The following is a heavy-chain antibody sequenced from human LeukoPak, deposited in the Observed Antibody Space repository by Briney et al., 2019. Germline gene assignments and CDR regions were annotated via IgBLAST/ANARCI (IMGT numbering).Heavy chain of an antibody. D-gene: IGHD3-22*01. V-gene: IGHV3-21*04. CDR1: GFTFSSFS. CDR2: ISSSSGSI. Sequence: GGSLRLSCAASGFTFSSFSMNWVRQAPGKGLEWVSSISSSSGSIYYADSLKGRFTISRDNSKNTLYLQMNSLRAEDTAVYYCATKDSSGYIDAFDIWGQGTMVTVSS. CDR3: ATKDSSGYIDAFDI. J-gene: IGHJ3*02.